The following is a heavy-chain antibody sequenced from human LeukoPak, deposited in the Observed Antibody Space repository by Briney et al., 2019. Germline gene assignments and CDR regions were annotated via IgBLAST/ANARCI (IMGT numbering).Heavy chain of an antibody. CDR2: IYYSGST. V-gene: IGHV4-59*01. D-gene: IGHD2-2*01. CDR1: GGSISSYY. CDR3: ARAPYCSSTSCYLGTWFDP. J-gene: IGHJ5*02. Sequence: PSETLSLTCTVSGGSISSYYWRWIRQPPGKGLEVIGYIYYSGSTNYNPSLKSRVTISVDTSKNQFSLKLSSVTAADTAVYYCARAPYCSSTSCYLGTWFDPWGQGTLVTVSS.